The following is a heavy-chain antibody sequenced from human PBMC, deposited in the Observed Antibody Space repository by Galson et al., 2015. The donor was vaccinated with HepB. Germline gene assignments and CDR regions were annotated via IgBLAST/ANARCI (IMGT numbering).Heavy chain of an antibody. V-gene: IGHV3-23*01. CDR3: AKNEDDYGDPDHLGY. D-gene: IGHD4-17*01. J-gene: IGHJ4*02. Sequence: SLRLSCAASGFSFSSYAMSWVRQAPGKGLEWVSAITGSDGRTYYADSVRGRFTISRDTNKNTLYLEMNSLRAEDTAIYFCAKNEDDYGDPDHLGYWGQGTLVTVSS. CDR1: GFSFSSYA. CDR2: ITGSDGRT.